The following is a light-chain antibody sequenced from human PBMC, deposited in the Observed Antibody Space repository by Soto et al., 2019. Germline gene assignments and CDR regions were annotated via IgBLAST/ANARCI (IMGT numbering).Light chain of an antibody. CDR3: SSFTTSTTYV. Sequence: QSVLTQPASVSGSPGQPITISCTGTSSDVGGYNSVSWYQQHPGKAPKLMIYEVSHRPSGVSNRFSGSTSANTASLTISGLQAEDEADYYCSSFTTSTTYVFGTGTKVTVL. CDR2: EVS. V-gene: IGLV2-14*01. CDR1: SSDVGGYNS. J-gene: IGLJ1*01.